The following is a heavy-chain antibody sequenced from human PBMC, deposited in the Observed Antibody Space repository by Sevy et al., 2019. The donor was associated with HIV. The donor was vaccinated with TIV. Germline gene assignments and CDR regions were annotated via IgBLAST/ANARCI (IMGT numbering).Heavy chain of an antibody. CDR1: GGSFSGYY. CDR2: INHSGST. J-gene: IGHJ5*02. D-gene: IGHD3-10*01. V-gene: IGHV4-34*01. CDR3: ARGSNPPEDYYGSGSYAWFDP. Sequence: SETLSLTCAVYGGSFSGYYWSWIRQPPGKGLEWIGAINHSGSTNYNPSLKSRVTISVDTSKNQFSLKLSSVTAADTAVYYCARGSNPPEDYYGSGSYAWFDPWGQGTLVTVSS.